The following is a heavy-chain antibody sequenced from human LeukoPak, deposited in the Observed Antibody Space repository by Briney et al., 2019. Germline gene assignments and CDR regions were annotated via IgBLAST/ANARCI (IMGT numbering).Heavy chain of an antibody. D-gene: IGHD3-10*01. CDR1: GGSFSGYY. CDR2: INHSGST. CDR3: ARDSARGALY. V-gene: IGHV4-34*01. Sequence: PSETLSLTCAVYGGSFSGYYWSWIRQPPGKGLEWIGEINHSGSTNYNPSLKSRVTISVDTSKNQFSLRLSSVTAADTAVYYCARDSARGALYWGQGTLVTVSS. J-gene: IGHJ4*02.